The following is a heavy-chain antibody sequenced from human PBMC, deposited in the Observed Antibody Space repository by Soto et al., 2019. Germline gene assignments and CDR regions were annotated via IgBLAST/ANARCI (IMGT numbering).Heavy chain of an antibody. Sequence: PGGSLRLSCATSGFTFSSYAMSWVRQAPGKGLEWVSGISAGGGTTYYPDSVKGRFTISRDNSKNTLYLQMNSLRAEDTAIYYCATTLRGAYGPFDSWGQGTLVTVS. D-gene: IGHD4-17*01. CDR2: ISAGGGTT. V-gene: IGHV3-23*01. CDR3: ATTLRGAYGPFDS. CDR1: GFTFSSYA. J-gene: IGHJ4*02.